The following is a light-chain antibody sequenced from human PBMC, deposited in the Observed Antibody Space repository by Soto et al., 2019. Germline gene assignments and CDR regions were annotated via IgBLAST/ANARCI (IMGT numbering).Light chain of an antibody. V-gene: IGKV3-20*01. Sequence: EIVLTQSPGTLSVSPGERATLSCRASQSVSSTYLGWYQQQPGQPPRLLMSGTSNRATGTPDRFSGSGSGTDFTLTISRLEPADFAVYYCQQYGRSPLTFGGGTKVDIK. J-gene: IGKJ4*01. CDR2: GTS. CDR1: QSVSSTY. CDR3: QQYGRSPLT.